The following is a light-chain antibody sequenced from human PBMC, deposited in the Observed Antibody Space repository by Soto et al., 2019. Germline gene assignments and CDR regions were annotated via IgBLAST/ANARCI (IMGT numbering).Light chain of an antibody. Sequence: LTQPASVSGSPGQSITISCTGSTSDVGAYNYVSWYKHHPGQAPQLTIYEVSNRPSGVSNRFSGSKSGNTASLTISGLQADDEGDYYCSSKTSSSSPFVFGTGTKVTVL. CDR1: TSDVGAYNY. CDR2: EVS. V-gene: IGLV2-14*01. J-gene: IGLJ1*01. CDR3: SSKTSSSSPFV.